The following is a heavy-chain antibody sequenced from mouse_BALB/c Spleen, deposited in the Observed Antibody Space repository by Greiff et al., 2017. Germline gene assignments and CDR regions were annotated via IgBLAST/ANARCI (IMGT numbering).Heavy chain of an antibody. D-gene: IGHD2-3*01. J-gene: IGHJ3*01. V-gene: IGHV7-3*02. CDR3: ARDIDGYYPCAY. CDR2: IRNKANGYTT. CDR1: GFTFTDYY. Sequence: EVQLMESGGGLVQPGGSLRLSCATSGFTFTDYYMSWVRQPPGKALEWLGFIRNKANGYTTEYSASVKGRFTISRDNSQSILYLQMNTLRAEDSATYYCARDIDGYYPCAYWGQGTLVTVSA.